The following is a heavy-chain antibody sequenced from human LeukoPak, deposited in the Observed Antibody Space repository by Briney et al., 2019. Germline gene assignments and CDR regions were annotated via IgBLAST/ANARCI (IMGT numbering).Heavy chain of an antibody. CDR2: IFGGGST. J-gene: IGHJ4*02. V-gene: IGHV3-66*01. D-gene: IGHD4-17*01. CDR1: GFIVSSNY. Sequence: PGGSLRLSCAASGFIVSSNYMNWVRQAPGKGLEWVSVIFGGGSTYYADSVKGRFTISRDNSKSTLYLQMNSLRAEDTAVYYCAREHYGPDYWGQGTLVTVSS. CDR3: AREHYGPDY.